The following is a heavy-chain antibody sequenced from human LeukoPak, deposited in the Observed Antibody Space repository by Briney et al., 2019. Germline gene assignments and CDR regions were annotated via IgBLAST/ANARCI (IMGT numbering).Heavy chain of an antibody. Sequence: SETLSLTCTVSGGPISSSSYYWGWIRQPPGKGLEWIGSIYYSGSTYYNPSLKSRVTISVDTSKNQFSLKLSSVTAADTAVYYCARASKGDSYGYVYWGQGTLVTVSS. CDR2: IYYSGST. CDR3: ARASKGDSYGYVY. V-gene: IGHV4-39*07. CDR1: GGPISSSSYY. J-gene: IGHJ4*02. D-gene: IGHD5-18*01.